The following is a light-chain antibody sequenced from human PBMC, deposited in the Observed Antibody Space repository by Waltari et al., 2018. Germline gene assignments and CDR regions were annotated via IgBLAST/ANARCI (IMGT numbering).Light chain of an antibody. J-gene: IGLJ2*01. CDR1: SSDVGGYTF. Sequence: QSALTQPPSASGSPGQSVTLSCTGTSSDVGGYTFVSWYQHHPGKAPKLIIYEVIKRPSGVPDRFSGSKSGNTASLTVSGLQAEDEADYYCSSYARSNIVIFGGGTRLTVL. CDR3: SSYARSNIVI. CDR2: EVI. V-gene: IGLV2-8*01.